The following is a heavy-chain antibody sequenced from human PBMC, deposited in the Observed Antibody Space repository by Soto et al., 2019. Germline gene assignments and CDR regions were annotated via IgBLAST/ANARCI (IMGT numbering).Heavy chain of an antibody. Sequence: ASVKVSCKASGYTFTSYGISWVRQAPGQGLEWMGWISAYNGNTNYAQKLQGRVTMTTDTSTSTVYMELSSLRSEDTAVYYCARERQSNQTYYDFWSGYYTWSSRAAYYYYGMDVWGQGTTVTVSS. V-gene: IGHV1-18*01. CDR2: ISAYNGNT. J-gene: IGHJ6*02. CDR3: ARERQSNQTYYDFWSGYYTWSSRAAYYYYGMDV. D-gene: IGHD3-3*01. CDR1: GYTFTSYG.